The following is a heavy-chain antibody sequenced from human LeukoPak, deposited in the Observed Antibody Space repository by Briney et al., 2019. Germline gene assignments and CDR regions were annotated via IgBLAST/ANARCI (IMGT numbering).Heavy chain of an antibody. V-gene: IGHV3-13*01. CDR1: GFTFSSYD. Sequence: GGSLRLSCAASGFTFSSYDMHWVRHTTGRGLEWASGIGTAGDTYSPGSVKGRFTISRENAKNSLYLQMNSLRAGDTAVYYCARADLRGYSLDYWGQGTLVTVSS. CDR3: ARADLRGYSLDY. D-gene: IGHD5-18*01. J-gene: IGHJ4*02. CDR2: IGTAGDT.